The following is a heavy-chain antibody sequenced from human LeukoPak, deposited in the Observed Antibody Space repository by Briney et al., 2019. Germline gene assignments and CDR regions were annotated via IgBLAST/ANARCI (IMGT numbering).Heavy chain of an antibody. D-gene: IGHD2/OR15-2a*01. Sequence: GGSLRLSRVASGFTFYSHVMSWVRQAPGMGLEWVSAISGSGVTTFYADSMKGRFTISRDNSKNTLYLQMNSLRAEDTAVYYCAKGGRILLKNFGLDVWGQGTTVTVSS. CDR3: AKGGRILLKNFGLDV. CDR1: GFTFYSHV. V-gene: IGHV3-23*01. CDR2: ISGSGVTT. J-gene: IGHJ6*02.